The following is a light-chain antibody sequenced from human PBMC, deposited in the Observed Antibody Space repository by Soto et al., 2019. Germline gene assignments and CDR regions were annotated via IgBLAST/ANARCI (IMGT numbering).Light chain of an antibody. CDR3: SSYTTSTTRV. V-gene: IGLV2-14*01. J-gene: IGLJ2*01. CDR2: GVT. Sequence: QSALTQPASVSGSPGQSITISCTGTSSDVGTYNYVSWYQQHPGKAPKLIIYGVTNRPSGVSNRFSGSKSGNTASLTISGLQAEDEAGYYCSSYTTSTTRVFGGGTKLTVL. CDR1: SSDVGTYNY.